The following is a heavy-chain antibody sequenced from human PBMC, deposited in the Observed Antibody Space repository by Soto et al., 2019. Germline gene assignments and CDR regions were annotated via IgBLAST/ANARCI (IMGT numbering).Heavy chain of an antibody. CDR1: GYTFTDYD. CDR2: MNPNTGNT. J-gene: IGHJ4*02. D-gene: IGHD3-10*01. CDR3: ARGFSSYSDF. Sequence: ASVKVSCKAYGYTFTDYDINWVRQAAGQAPEWMGWMNPNTGNTAYAQKFQGRLTLTRDTSMATAYMDLSRLTSEDTAVYYCARGFSSYSDFWAQGTQVTVSS. V-gene: IGHV1-8*01.